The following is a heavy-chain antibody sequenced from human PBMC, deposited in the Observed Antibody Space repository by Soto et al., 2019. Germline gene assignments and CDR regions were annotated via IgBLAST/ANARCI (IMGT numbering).Heavy chain of an antibody. CDR1: GYTFTSYY. V-gene: IGHV1-46*01. CDR3: ARDSRDYYDSSGYVY. D-gene: IGHD3-22*01. Sequence: AAVKVSCKASGYTFTSYYMHWVRQAPGQGLEWMGIINPSGGSTSYAQKFQGRVTMTRDTSTSTVYMELSSLRSEDTAVYYCARDSRDYYDSSGYVYWGQGTLVTVSS. J-gene: IGHJ4*02. CDR2: INPSGGST.